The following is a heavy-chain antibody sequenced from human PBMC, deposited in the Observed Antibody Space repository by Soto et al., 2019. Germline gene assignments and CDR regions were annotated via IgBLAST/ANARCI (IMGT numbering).Heavy chain of an antibody. CDR2: IGTAGDT. J-gene: IGHJ2*01. CDR1: GFTFSSYD. V-gene: IGHV3-13*01. CDR3: TRDRCSGSSCWYFDL. D-gene: IGHD2-15*01. Sequence: EVQLVESGGGLVQPGGSLRLSCAASGFTFSSYDIHWVRQATGKGLEWVSAIGTAGDTYYPGSVKGRFTISRENAKNSLYLQMNSLRAEDTAVYYCTRDRCSGSSCWYFDLWGRGSLVTVSS.